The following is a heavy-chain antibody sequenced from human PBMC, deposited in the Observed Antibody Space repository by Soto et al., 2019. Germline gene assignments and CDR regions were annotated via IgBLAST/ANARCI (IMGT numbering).Heavy chain of an antibody. J-gene: IGHJ4*02. V-gene: IGHV4-34*01. D-gene: IGHD3-3*01. CDR2: INHSGST. CDR1: GGSFSGYY. Sequence: SETLSLTCAVYGGSFSGYYWSWIRQPPGKGLEWIGEINHSGSTNYNPSLKSRVTISVDTSKNQFSLKLSSVTAADTAVYYCARGSVSPLRFLEWLPKHYYFDYWGQGTLVTVSS. CDR3: ARGSVSPLRFLEWLPKHYYFDY.